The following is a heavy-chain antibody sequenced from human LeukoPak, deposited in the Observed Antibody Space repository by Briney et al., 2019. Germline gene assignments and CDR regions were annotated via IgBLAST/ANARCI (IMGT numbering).Heavy chain of an antibody. CDR3: ARGRGAFHGYENFDF. CDR1: GYKFSNFW. Sequence: GESLKISCKTSGYKFSNFWIGWVRQTPGKGLEWMGVLYPDDSDTRYSPSFQGQVTISADKSIRTAYLPWRSLKASEHGLYYCARGRGAFHGYENFDFWGQGTPVTVSS. V-gene: IGHV5-51*01. CDR2: LYPDDSDT. D-gene: IGHD5-12*01. J-gene: IGHJ4*02.